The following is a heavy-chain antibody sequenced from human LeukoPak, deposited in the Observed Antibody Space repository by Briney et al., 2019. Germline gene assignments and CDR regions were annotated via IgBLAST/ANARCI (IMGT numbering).Heavy chain of an antibody. D-gene: IGHD2-2*01. J-gene: IGHJ4*02. CDR3: ATSPGAPYCSSTSCEGDY. Sequence: PGGSLRLSCAASGFTFSSYSMNWVRQAPGKGLEWVSYISSSSSTIYYADSVKGRFTISRDNAKNSLYLQMNSLRAEDTAVYYCATSPGAPYCSSTSCEGDYWGQGTLVTVSS. CDR2: ISSSSSTI. V-gene: IGHV3-48*04. CDR1: GFTFSSYS.